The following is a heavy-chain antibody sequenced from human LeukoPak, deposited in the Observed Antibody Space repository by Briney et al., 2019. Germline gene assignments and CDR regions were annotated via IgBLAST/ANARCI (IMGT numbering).Heavy chain of an antibody. CDR3: ARAPVVVTAQDAFDI. J-gene: IGHJ3*02. CDR2: ISAYNGNT. V-gene: IGHV1-18*01. Sequence: ASVKVSCKASGYTFTSYGISWVRQAPGQGLEWMGWISAYNGNTNYAQKLQGRVTMTTDTSMSTAYMELRSLRSDDTAVYYCARAPVVVTAQDAFDIWGQGTMVTVSS. CDR1: GYTFTSYG. D-gene: IGHD2-21*02.